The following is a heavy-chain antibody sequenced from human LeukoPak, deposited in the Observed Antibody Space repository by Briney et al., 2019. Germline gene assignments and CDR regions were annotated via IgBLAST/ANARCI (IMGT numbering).Heavy chain of an antibody. Sequence: PGGSLRLSCAGSGFAIRSYWMAWVRQAPGRGLEWVAHIKQDGSEINYVDSVKGRFTISRDNAKNSVYLQMNSLRVEDTAVYYCVRDDYLGYWGQGRLVTVSS. J-gene: IGHJ4*02. CDR2: IKQDGSEI. V-gene: IGHV3-7*05. CDR1: GFAIRSYW. CDR3: VRDDYLGY. D-gene: IGHD3-16*01.